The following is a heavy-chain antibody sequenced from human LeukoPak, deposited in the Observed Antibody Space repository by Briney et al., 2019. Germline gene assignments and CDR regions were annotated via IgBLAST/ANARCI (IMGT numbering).Heavy chain of an antibody. J-gene: IGHJ4*02. V-gene: IGHV4-59*01. CDR3: AGGEYMTSPDY. CDR2: LYYSGST. D-gene: IGHD2/OR15-2a*01. CDR1: AGSISRYY. Sequence: SETLSLTCTVSAGSISRYYWNWIRQPPGKGPAWIGYLYYSGSTTYNSSLKSRVTISVDRSKNQFSLKLSSVTAADTALYYCAGGEYMTSPDYWGQGTLVAVSS.